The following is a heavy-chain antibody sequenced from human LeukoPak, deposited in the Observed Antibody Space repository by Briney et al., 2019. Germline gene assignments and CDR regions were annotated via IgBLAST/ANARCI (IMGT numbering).Heavy chain of an antibody. CDR2: ISTYNGNT. CDR3: ARDRMDTGTYFDY. Sequence: GASVKVSFRSSGYTFTTYGITWVRQAPGQGLEWMGWISTYNGNTNYAQKLQGRVTMTTDTSTSTAYMELRSLRSDDTAMYYCARDRMDTGTYFDYWGQGTLVTVSS. V-gene: IGHV1-18*01. D-gene: IGHD5-18*01. CDR1: GYTFTTYG. J-gene: IGHJ4*02.